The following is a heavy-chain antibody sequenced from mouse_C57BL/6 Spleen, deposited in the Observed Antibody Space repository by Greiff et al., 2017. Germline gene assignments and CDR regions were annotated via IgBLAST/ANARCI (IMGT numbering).Heavy chain of an antibody. CDR3: ARVIYYGSYAMGY. CDR1: GFTFSDYG. J-gene: IGHJ4*01. D-gene: IGHD2-1*01. Sequence: EVKLMESGGGLVKPGGSLKLSCAASGFTFSDYGMHWVRQAPEKGLEWVAYISSGSSTIYYADTVKGRFTITRDNAKNTLFLQMTSLRSEDTAMYYCARVIYYGSYAMGYWGQGASVTVSS. CDR2: ISSGSSTI. V-gene: IGHV5-17*01.